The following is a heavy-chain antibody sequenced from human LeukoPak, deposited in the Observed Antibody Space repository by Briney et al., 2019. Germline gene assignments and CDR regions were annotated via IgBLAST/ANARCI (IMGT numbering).Heavy chain of an antibody. CDR1: GGSISSGDYY. CDR3: ARGALGSGSYYNLYYFDY. Sequence: SQTLSLTCTVSGGSISSGDYYWSWIRQPPGKGLEWIGYIYYSGSTYYNPSLKSRVTISVDTSKNQFSLKLSSVTAADTAVYYCARGALGSGSYYNLYYFDYWGQGTLVTVSS. V-gene: IGHV4-30-4*01. J-gene: IGHJ4*02. CDR2: IYYSGST. D-gene: IGHD3-10*01.